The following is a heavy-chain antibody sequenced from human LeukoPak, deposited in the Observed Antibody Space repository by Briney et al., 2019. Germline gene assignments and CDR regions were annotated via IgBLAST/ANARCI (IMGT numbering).Heavy chain of an antibody. Sequence: PSETLSLTCTVSGYSISSGYYWGWIRQPPGKGLEWIRSIYHSGSTYYNPSLKSRVTISVDTSKNQFSLKLSSVTAADTAVYYCASPRRVLFLEWLLYHYWGQGTLVTVSS. J-gene: IGHJ4*02. CDR1: GYSISSGYY. CDR2: IYHSGST. CDR3: ASPRRVLFLEWLLYHY. D-gene: IGHD3-3*01. V-gene: IGHV4-38-2*02.